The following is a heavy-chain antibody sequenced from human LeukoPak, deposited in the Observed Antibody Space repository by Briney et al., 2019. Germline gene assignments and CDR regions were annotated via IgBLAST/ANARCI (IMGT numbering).Heavy chain of an antibody. J-gene: IGHJ2*01. D-gene: IGHD3-22*01. V-gene: IGHV3-21*01. CDR1: GFTFSSYS. Sequence: GGSLSLSCAASGFTFSSYSMNWVRQAPGKGLEWVSSISSSSSYIYYADSVKGRFTVSRDNAKNSLYLQMNSLRAEDTAVYYCARAFTYYYDSRVPGWYFDLWGRGTLVTVSS. CDR2: ISSSSSYI. CDR3: ARAFTYYYDSRVPGWYFDL.